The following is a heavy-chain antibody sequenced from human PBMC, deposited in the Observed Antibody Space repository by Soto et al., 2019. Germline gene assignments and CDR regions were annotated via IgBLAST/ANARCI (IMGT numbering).Heavy chain of an antibody. V-gene: IGHV4-34*01. CDR1: GGSFSGYY. Sequence: SETLSLTCAVYGGSFSGYYWSWIRQPPGNGLEWIGEINHSGSTNYNPSLKSRVTISVDTSKNQFSLKLSSVTAADTAVYYCARVQSYYYDSSGYYYFDYWGQGTLVTVSS. D-gene: IGHD3-22*01. J-gene: IGHJ4*02. CDR3: ARVQSYYYDSSGYYYFDY. CDR2: INHSGST.